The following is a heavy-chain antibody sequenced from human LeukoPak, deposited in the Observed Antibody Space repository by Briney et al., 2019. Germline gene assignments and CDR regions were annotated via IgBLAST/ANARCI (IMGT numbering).Heavy chain of an antibody. Sequence: ASVKVSCKASGYTFTSYDINWVRQATGQGLEWMGWMNPNSGNTGYAQKFQGRVTMTRNTSMSTAYMELSSLRSEDTAVYYCRCSSSWYRGIDAFDIWGQGTMVTVSS. CDR2: MNPNSGNT. V-gene: IGHV1-8*01. J-gene: IGHJ3*02. CDR3: RCSSSWYRGIDAFDI. CDR1: GYTFTSYD. D-gene: IGHD6-13*01.